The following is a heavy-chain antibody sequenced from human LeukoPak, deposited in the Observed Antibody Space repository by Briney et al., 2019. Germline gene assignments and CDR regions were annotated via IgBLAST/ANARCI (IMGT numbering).Heavy chain of an antibody. D-gene: IGHD2-2*03. V-gene: IGHV3-48*01. CDR3: ASVGHCTSSSCPYYFDY. CDR2: ISSSSSTI. Sequence: GGSLRLSCAAYGLTFSDYTMNWVRQARGKGVEWVSYISSSSSTISYADSVKGRFTISRDNAKNSMFLQMNSLRAGDTAVYYCASVGHCTSSSCPYYFDYWGQGTLVTVSS. CDR1: GLTFSDYT. J-gene: IGHJ4*02.